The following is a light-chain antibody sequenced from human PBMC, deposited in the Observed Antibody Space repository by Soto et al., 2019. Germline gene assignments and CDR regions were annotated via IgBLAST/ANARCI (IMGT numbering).Light chain of an antibody. CDR2: DAS. J-gene: IGKJ5*01. Sequence: ESVLTQSPATMSLSPGDTATLSCGASQSVSSSLAWYQQKPGHAPRLLIYDASNRATGIPARFSGSGSGTDFTLTISSLEPEDFAVYYCHHRGNGITFGPGTRLDIK. CDR1: QSVSSS. V-gene: IGKV3-11*01. CDR3: HHRGNGIT.